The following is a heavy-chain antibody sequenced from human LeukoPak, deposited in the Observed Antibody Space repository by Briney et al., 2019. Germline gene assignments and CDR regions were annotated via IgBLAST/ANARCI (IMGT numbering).Heavy chain of an antibody. Sequence: SETLSLTCTVSDGSISSYYWSWLRQPAGKGLQWIGRIYTSGSPHYNPSFTSRVTMSVDTSRSQISLTLSSVTAADTAMYYCARDSGSGGWLLDNWGQGTLVTVSS. CDR2: IYTSGSP. D-gene: IGHD2-15*01. CDR1: DGSISSYY. V-gene: IGHV4-4*07. CDR3: ARDSGSGGWLLDN. J-gene: IGHJ4*02.